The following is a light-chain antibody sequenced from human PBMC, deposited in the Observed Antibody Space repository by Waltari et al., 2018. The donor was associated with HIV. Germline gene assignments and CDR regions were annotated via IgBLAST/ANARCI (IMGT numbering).Light chain of an antibody. Sequence: QSALTQPASVSGSPGQSIPISCTGTSSAFGYYNSVSWYQHHPGKAPKGMIYEVSNRPSGVSDRFSGSKSGNTASLTISGLQAEDEADYFCTSYISSSSPVFGGGTKLTVL. CDR2: EVS. CDR1: SSAFGYYNS. J-gene: IGLJ3*02. CDR3: TSYISSSSPV. V-gene: IGLV2-14*01.